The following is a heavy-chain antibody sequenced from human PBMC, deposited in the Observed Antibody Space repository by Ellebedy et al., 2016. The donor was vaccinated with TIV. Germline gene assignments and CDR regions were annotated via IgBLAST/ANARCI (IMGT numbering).Heavy chain of an antibody. J-gene: IGHJ4*02. D-gene: IGHD4-17*01. CDR1: GASISSSSY. Sequence: MPGGSLRLSCTVSGASISSSSYWGWIRQPPGKGLEWIGSIYYSGTTYYNPTLKSRITISVDTSKNQFSLKLSSVTAADTAVYYCARENAYGDYKDWGQGTLVTVSS. V-gene: IGHV4-39*02. CDR3: ARENAYGDYKD. CDR2: IYYSGTT.